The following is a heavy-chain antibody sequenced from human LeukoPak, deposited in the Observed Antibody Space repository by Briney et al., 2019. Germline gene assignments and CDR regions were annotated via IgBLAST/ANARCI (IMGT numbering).Heavy chain of an antibody. J-gene: IGHJ6*03. Sequence: GGSLRLSCAASGFTFDDYAMHWVRQPPGKGLEWVSLLTWEGGTAYYAGSVKGRFTISRDSSKNSLHLQMNSLRPEDTALYYCARSQPNYYYFMDVWGTGTTVTVSS. CDR3: ARSQPNYYYFMDV. CDR2: LTWEGGTA. D-gene: IGHD2-2*01. V-gene: IGHV3-43D*03. CDR1: GFTFDDYA.